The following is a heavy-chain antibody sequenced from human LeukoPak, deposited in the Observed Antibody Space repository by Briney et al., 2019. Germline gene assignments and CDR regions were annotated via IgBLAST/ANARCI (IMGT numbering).Heavy chain of an antibody. CDR2: FDPEDGET. D-gene: IGHD2-15*01. V-gene: IGHV1-24*01. CDR3: ATDLMILGSYGMDV. CDR1: GYTLTELS. J-gene: IGHJ6*02. Sequence: ASVKVSCKVSGYTLTELSMHWVRQAPGKGLEWMGGFDPEDGETIYAQKFQGRVTMTEDTSTDTAYMQLSSLRSEDTAVYYCATDLMILGSYGMDVWGQGTTVTVSS.